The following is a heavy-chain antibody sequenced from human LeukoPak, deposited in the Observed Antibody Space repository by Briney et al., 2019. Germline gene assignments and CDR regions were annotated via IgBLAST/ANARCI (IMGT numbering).Heavy chain of an antibody. D-gene: IGHD3-22*01. CDR2: INTNTGNP. CDR3: ALTYYYDSSGYFPFDY. J-gene: IGHJ4*02. CDR1: GYTFTSYA. V-gene: IGHV7-4-1*02. Sequence: RASVKVSCKASGYTFTSYAMNWVRQAPGQGLEWMGWINTNTGNPTYAQGFTGRFVFSLDTSVSTAYLQISSLKAEDTAVYYCALTYYYDSSGYFPFDYWGQGTLVTVSS.